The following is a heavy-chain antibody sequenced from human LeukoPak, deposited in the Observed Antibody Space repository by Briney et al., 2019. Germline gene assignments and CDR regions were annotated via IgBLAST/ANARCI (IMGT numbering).Heavy chain of an antibody. D-gene: IGHD3-9*01. CDR2: INHSGST. Sequence: SETLSLTCAVYGGSFSGYYWSWIRQPPGKGLEWIGEINHSGSTNYNPSLKSRVTISVDTSKNQFSLKLSSVTAADTAVYYCARAHKEYDILTGNRGYYFDYWGQGTLVTVSS. CDR3: ARAHKEYDILTGNRGYYFDY. J-gene: IGHJ4*02. V-gene: IGHV4-34*01. CDR1: GGSFSGYY.